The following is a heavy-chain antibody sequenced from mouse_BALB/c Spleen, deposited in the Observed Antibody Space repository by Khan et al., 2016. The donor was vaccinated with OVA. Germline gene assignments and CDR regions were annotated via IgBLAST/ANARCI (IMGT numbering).Heavy chain of an antibody. V-gene: IGHV2-6-1*01. Sequence: QVQLKQSGPGLVAPSQSLSITCTISGFSLTNYGVHWVRQPPGKGLEWLVVIWSDGSTTYNSALKSRLTISKDNSKSQVFLKMNSLQTEDTAVYFCDTPPYYHYKIMDYWGQGTSVTVSS. CDR3: DTPPYYHYKIMDY. CDR2: IWSDGST. D-gene: IGHD2-4*01. CDR1: GFSLTNYG. J-gene: IGHJ4*01.